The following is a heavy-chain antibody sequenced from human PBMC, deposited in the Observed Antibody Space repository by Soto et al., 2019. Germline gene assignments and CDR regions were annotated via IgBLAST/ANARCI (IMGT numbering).Heavy chain of an antibody. CDR1: GFTLSSYA. D-gene: IGHD6-6*01. V-gene: IGHV3-23*01. CDR2: IGGNTVDT. CDR3: VSGRWYGSSSGRLDY. J-gene: IGHJ4*02. Sequence: GGSLRLSCAASGFTLSSYAMGWVRQAPGKGLEWVSGIGGNTVDTYYADSVKGRLTISRDNSKNTLWLQMNSLRAEDTAVYYCVSGRWYGSSSGRLDYWGQGTLVTVSS.